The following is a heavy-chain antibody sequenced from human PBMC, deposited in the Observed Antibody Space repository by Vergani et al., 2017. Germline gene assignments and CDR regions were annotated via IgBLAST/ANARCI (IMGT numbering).Heavy chain of an antibody. CDR1: GRSISSYY. J-gene: IGHJ4*02. Sequence: QVQLQESGPGLVKPSETLSLTCTVSGRSISSYYWSWIRQPPGKGLEWIGYIYYSGSTNYNPSLKSRVTISVDTSKNQFSLKLSSVTAADTAVYYCARAWKHSTRFDYWGQGTLVTVSS. V-gene: IGHV4-59*01. CDR3: ARAWKHSTRFDY. CDR2: IYYSGST. D-gene: IGHD2-21*01.